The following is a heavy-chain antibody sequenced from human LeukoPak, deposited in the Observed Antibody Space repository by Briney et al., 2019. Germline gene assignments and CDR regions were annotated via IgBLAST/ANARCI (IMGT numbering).Heavy chain of an antibody. CDR2: INWNGGST. V-gene: IGHV3-20*04. J-gene: IGHJ4*02. CDR1: GFTFSSYG. Sequence: PGGSLRLSCAASGFTFSSYGMHWVRQAPGKGLEWVSGINWNGGSTGYADSVKGRFTISRDNAKNSLYLQMNSLRAEDTAVYYCASHGTTKTAYYFDYWGQGTLVTVSS. CDR3: ASHGTTKTAYYFDY. D-gene: IGHD1-1*01.